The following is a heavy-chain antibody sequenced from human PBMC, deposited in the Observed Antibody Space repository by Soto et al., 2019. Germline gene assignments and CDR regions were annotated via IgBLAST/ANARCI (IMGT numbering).Heavy chain of an antibody. Sequence: PSETLSLTCTVSGGSVSSGSYYWSWIRQPPGKGLEWIGYIYYSGSTNYNPSLKSRVTISVDTSKNQFSLKLSSVTAADTAVYYCARDSDMYYYDSSGYRSYGMDVWGQGTTVTVSS. J-gene: IGHJ6*02. CDR3: ARDSDMYYYDSSGYRSYGMDV. V-gene: IGHV4-61*01. D-gene: IGHD3-22*01. CDR1: GGSVSSGSYY. CDR2: IYYSGST.